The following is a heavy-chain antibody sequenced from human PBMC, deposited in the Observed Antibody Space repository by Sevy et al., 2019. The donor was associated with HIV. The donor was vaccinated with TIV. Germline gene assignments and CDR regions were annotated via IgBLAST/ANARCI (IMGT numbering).Heavy chain of an antibody. CDR1: GYTFTGYY. CDR2: INPNSGGT. J-gene: IGHJ6*02. Sequence: ASVKVSCKASGYTFTGYYMHWVRQAPGQGLEWMGWINPNSGGTNYAQKFQGRVTMTRDTSISTAYMELSRLRSDDTAVYYCASNQAYYYGMDVWGQRTTVTDSS. CDR3: ASNQAYYYGMDV. V-gene: IGHV1-2*02.